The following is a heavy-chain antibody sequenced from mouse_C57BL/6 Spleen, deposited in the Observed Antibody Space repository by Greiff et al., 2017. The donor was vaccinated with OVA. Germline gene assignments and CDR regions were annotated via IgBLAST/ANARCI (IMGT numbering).Heavy chain of an antibody. CDR3: ARMDGYYYFDY. D-gene: IGHD2-3*01. CDR1: GYAFTNYL. V-gene: IGHV1-54*01. Sequence: QVQLQQSGAELVRPGTSVKVSCKASGYAFTNYLIEWVKQRPGQGLEWIGVINPGSGGTNYNEKFKGKATLTADKSSSTAYMQLSSLTSEDSAVYFCARMDGYYYFDYWGQGTTLTVSS. CDR2: INPGSGGT. J-gene: IGHJ2*01.